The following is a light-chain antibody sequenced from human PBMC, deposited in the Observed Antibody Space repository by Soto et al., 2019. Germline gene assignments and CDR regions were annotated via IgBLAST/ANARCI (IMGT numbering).Light chain of an antibody. V-gene: IGKV3-20*01. CDR2: GAS. CDR1: QSVSSN. Sequence: EIALTQSPGTLSVSPGERTTLSCRDSQSVSSNLAWYQQKPGQAPRLLIYGASSRATGIPDRFSGSGFGTDFTLTISRLEPEDFAVYYCQHYDISLFAFGPGTKVDIK. CDR3: QHYDISLFA. J-gene: IGKJ3*01.